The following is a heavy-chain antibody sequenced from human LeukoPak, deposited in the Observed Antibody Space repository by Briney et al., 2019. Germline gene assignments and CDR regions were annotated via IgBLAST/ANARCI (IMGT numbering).Heavy chain of an antibody. CDR3: ARDLWSSASGSAYNWFDP. Sequence: ASVKVSCKASGYSFTSYGISWVRQAPGQGLEWMGWISAYNGNTNYAQKLQGRVTMTTDTSTSTAYMELRSLRSDDTAVYYCARDLWSSASGSAYNWFDPWGQGTLVTVSS. CDR1: GYSFTSYG. CDR2: ISAYNGNT. V-gene: IGHV1-18*01. D-gene: IGHD3-3*01. J-gene: IGHJ5*02.